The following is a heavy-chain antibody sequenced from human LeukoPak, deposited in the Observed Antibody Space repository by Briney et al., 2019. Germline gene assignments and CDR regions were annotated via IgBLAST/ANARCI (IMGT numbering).Heavy chain of an antibody. V-gene: IGHV3-30-3*01. CDR3: ARGPCTGGSCYSFDY. Sequence: GRSLRLSCAASGFTFSSYAMHWVRQAPGKGLEWVAVISYDGSNKYYADSVKGRFTISRDNSKNTLYLQMNSLRAEDTAVYYCARGPCTGGSCYSFDYWGQGTLVTVSS. D-gene: IGHD2-15*01. CDR2: ISYDGSNK. CDR1: GFTFSSYA. J-gene: IGHJ4*02.